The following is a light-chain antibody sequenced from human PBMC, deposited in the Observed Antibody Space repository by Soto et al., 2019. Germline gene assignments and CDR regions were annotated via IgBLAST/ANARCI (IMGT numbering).Light chain of an antibody. V-gene: IGLV4-69*01. CDR3: QTWDTGIRV. CDR2: INGDGTH. Sequence: QAVVTQSPSASASLGASVKLTCTLSSGHRSYAIAWHQQQPEKGPRYLMQINGDGTHSKGDGIPDRFSGSSSGAERYLTISSLQSEDEADYYCQTWDTGIRVFGGGTQLTVL. CDR1: SGHRSYA. J-gene: IGLJ2*01.